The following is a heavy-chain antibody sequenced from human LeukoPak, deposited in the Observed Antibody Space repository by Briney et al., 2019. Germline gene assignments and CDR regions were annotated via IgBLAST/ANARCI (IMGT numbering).Heavy chain of an antibody. V-gene: IGHV3-23*01. D-gene: IGHD1-1*01. CDR3: AKERTAHFDY. Sequence: PGGSLRLSCAASGFTFSSYAMSWVRKAPGKGLEWVSAISGSGGSTYYADSVKGRFAIPRDNSKNTLYLQMNSLRAEDTAVYYCAKERTAHFDYWGQGTLVTVSS. CDR2: ISGSGGST. J-gene: IGHJ4*02. CDR1: GFTFSSYA.